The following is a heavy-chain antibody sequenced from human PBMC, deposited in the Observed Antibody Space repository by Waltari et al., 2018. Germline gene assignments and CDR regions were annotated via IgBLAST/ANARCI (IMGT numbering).Heavy chain of an antibody. D-gene: IGHD3-16*01. CDR2: INSDGSST. CDR3: ARGLHLGELLDY. V-gene: IGHV3-74*01. Sequence: EVQLVESGGGLVQPGGSLRLSCAASGFTFSSYWLHWVRQAPGKGLVWVSRINSDGSSTSYADSVKGRFTISRDNAKNTLYLQMNSLRAEDTAVYYCARGLHLGELLDYWGQGTLVTVSS. J-gene: IGHJ4*02. CDR1: GFTFSSYW.